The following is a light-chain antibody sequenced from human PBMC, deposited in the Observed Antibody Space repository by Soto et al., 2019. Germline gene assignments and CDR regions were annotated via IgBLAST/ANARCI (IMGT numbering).Light chain of an antibody. CDR1: SGHSSYT. Sequence: QLVLTQSSSASASLGSSVKLTCTLNSGHSSYTIAWHQQLPGKAPRYLMNLEGSGSYNKGSGVPDRFSGSSSGADRYLTISNLQFEDEADYYCETWDSNKWVFGGGTKLTVL. J-gene: IGLJ3*02. CDR3: ETWDSNKWV. CDR2: LEGSGSY. V-gene: IGLV4-60*02.